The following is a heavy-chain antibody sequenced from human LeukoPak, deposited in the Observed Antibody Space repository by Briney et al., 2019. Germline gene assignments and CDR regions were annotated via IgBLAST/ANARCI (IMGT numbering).Heavy chain of an antibody. V-gene: IGHV3-21*04. Sequence: GGSLRLSCAASGFTFSSYSMNWVRQAPGKGLEWVSSISSSSSYIYYADSVKGRFTISRDNAKNSLYLQMNSLRAEDTALYYCAKDYIWFGELSSSGAFDIWGQGTMVTVSS. CDR1: GFTFSSYS. J-gene: IGHJ3*02. CDR3: AKDYIWFGELSSSGAFDI. D-gene: IGHD3-10*01. CDR2: ISSSSSYI.